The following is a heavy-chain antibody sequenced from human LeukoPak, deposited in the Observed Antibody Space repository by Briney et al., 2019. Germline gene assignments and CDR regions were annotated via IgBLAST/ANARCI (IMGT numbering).Heavy chain of an antibody. V-gene: IGHV1-46*01. J-gene: IGHJ4*02. Sequence: ASVKVSCKTSGYTFTNYYIHWVRQAPGQGLEWMGMIYPRDGSTSYAQKFQGRVTVTRDTSTSTVHMELSGLRSEDTAVYYCARDQEGFDYWGQGTLVTVSS. CDR1: GYTFTNYY. CDR3: ARDQEGFDY. CDR2: IYPRDGST.